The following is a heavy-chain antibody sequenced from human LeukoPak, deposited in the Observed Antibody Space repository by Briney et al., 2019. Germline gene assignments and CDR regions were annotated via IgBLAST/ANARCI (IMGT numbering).Heavy chain of an antibody. CDR1: GFTLNNAW. D-gene: IGHD6-6*01. Sequence: GGSLRLSCVASGFTLNNAWMSWVRQAPGKGLEWVGHIKGNNDGGTSDHAPPVKGRFTISRGDYKNTLSLQMNSLKTEDTAVYYCCKVVRGKNFFENWGQGTLVAVSS. V-gene: IGHV3-15*01. J-gene: IGHJ4*02. CDR3: CKVVRGKNFFEN. CDR2: IKGNNDGGTS.